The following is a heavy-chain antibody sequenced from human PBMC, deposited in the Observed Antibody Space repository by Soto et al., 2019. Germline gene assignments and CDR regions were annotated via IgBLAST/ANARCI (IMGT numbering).Heavy chain of an antibody. CDR2: FIPMFNRP. Sequence: QVQLVQSGADEKKPGSSVNVSCKASGGTFSSYAISWVRQASGQGLEWMGGFIPMFNRPHSARKFQGRVTITADESTSTAYMDLSSLRSEDTAVYYCARGQFHHVSNYYYALDVWGQGTTVTVSS. CDR1: GGTFSSYA. J-gene: IGHJ6*02. V-gene: IGHV1-69*01. CDR3: ARGQFHHVSNYYYALDV.